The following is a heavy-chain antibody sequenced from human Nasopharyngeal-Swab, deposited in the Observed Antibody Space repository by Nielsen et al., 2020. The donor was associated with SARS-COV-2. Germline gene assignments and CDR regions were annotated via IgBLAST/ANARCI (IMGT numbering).Heavy chain of an antibody. J-gene: IGHJ6*02. Sequence: GESLKISCAASGFTFSSYWMHWVRQAPGKGLVWVSRINSDGSSTSYADSVKGRFTISRDNAKNTLYLQMNSLRAEDTAVYYCAKMGGGSKFDYYYYGMDVWGQGTTVTVSS. CDR1: GFTFSSYW. D-gene: IGHD2-15*01. CDR2: INSDGSST. V-gene: IGHV3-74*01. CDR3: AKMGGGSKFDYYYYGMDV.